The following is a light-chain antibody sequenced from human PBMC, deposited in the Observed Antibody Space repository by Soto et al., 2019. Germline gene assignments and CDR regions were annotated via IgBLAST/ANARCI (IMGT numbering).Light chain of an antibody. J-gene: IGKJ4*01. CDR1: QGIGDT. V-gene: IGKV3-15*01. CDR2: DTS. CDR3: QRYNKWPLT. Sequence: PATLSLSRVEGVPHSCRASQGIGDTLAWYQHKPGQTPILLICDTSATATRVPARFSDSRSGPEFTLTLTRLPSEDFAIYYCQRYNKWPLTFGGVTK.